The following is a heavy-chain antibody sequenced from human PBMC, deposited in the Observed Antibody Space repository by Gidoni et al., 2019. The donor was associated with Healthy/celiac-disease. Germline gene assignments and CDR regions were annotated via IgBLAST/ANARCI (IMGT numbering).Heavy chain of an antibody. J-gene: IGHJ5*02. CDR1: VGSISSSSYY. CDR3: ATNLVVGFDP. Sequence: QLQLQESGPGLVKPSETLPLTCTVPVGSISSSSYYWGWLRQPPGKGREWIGSIYYSGSTYYNPSLKSRVPISVDTSKNQFSLKLSSVTAADTAVYYCATNLVVGFDPWGQGTLVTVSS. V-gene: IGHV4-39*01. D-gene: IGHD2-15*01. CDR2: IYYSGST.